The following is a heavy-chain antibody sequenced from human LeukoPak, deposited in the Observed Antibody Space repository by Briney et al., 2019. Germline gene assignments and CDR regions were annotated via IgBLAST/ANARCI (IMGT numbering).Heavy chain of an antibody. CDR2: IYNSGST. CDR3: ARHTRSRAAGPYWYFDL. D-gene: IGHD6-13*01. Sequence: PPETLSLTCSVSGGSISSYYWSWIRQPPGKGLEWIGYIYNSGSTKYNPSLKRRVTISVDTSKNQFSLKLSSVTAADTAVYYCARHTRSRAAGPYWYFDLWGRGTLVTVSS. CDR1: GGSISSYY. J-gene: IGHJ2*01. V-gene: IGHV4-59*08.